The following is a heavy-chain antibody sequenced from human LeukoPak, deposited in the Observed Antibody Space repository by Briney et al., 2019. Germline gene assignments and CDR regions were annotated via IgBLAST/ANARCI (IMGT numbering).Heavy chain of an antibody. CDR1: GGSISSGGYY. CDR3: ARDHYCSSSTSCYTGVNYYYYMDV. CDR2: IYHSGST. Sequence: SETLSLTCTVSGGSISSGGYYWSWIRQPPGKGLEWIGYIYHSGSTYYNPSLKSRVTISVDRSKNQFSLKLSSVTAADTAVYYCARDHYCSSSTSCYTGVNYYYYMDVWGKGTTVTVSS. J-gene: IGHJ6*03. D-gene: IGHD2-2*02. V-gene: IGHV4-30-2*01.